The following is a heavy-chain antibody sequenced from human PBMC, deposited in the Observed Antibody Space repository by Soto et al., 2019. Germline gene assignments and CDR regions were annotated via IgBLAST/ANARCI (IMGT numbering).Heavy chain of an antibody. V-gene: IGHV4-34*01. Sequence: SETLSLTCAVYGGSFSGYYWSWIRQHPGKGLEWIGEINHSGSTNYNPSLKSRVTISVDTSKNQFSLKLSSVTAADTAVYYCARGSGYSSRVGWFDPWGQGTLVTVS. J-gene: IGHJ5*02. CDR3: ARGSGYSSRVGWFDP. CDR2: INHSGST. D-gene: IGHD6-13*01. CDR1: GGSFSGYY.